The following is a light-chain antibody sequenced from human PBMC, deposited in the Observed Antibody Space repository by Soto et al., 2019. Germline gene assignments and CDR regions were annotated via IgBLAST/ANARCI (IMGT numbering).Light chain of an antibody. Sequence: EIVLTQSPGTLSVSPGERATLSCRASQRVSSNFLAWYQQKPGQAPRLLIYAASSRATGIPDRFSGSGSGTDFTFTISRLEPEDFAVYYCQQYDSSYSFGQGTKLEIK. CDR3: QQYDSSYS. V-gene: IGKV3-20*01. CDR2: AAS. CDR1: QRVSSNF. J-gene: IGKJ2*03.